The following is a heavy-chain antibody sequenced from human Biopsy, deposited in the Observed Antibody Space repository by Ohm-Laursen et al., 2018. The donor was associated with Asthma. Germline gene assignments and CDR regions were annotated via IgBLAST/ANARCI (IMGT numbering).Heavy chain of an antibody. CDR2: NDHEEGGT. CDR1: GYTLTDLS. V-gene: IGHV1-24*01. CDR3: ASDFPKDYVRYNFQF. Sequence: SVKVSCKLSGYTLTDLSMHWVRQAPGQGLEWMGGNDHEEGGTVNAWRFQGRVTMTEDTSTDTAYMELSGLSSDDTAVYYCASDFPKDYVRYNFQFWGQGTLVTVSS. J-gene: IGHJ4*02. D-gene: IGHD4-17*01.